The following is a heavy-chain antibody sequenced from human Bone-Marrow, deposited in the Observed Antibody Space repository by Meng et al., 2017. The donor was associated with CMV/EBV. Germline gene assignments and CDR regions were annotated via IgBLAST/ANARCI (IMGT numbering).Heavy chain of an antibody. CDR3: ATRRYSSGWI. CDR1: GYSFTNYW. V-gene: IGHV5-51*06. CDR2: IYPGDSET. Sequence: KVSCKGSGYSFTNYWIGWVRQMPGKGLEWMGIIYPGDSETKYSPSFQGQVTISADMSITTAYLQWSRLKASDTAMYYCATRRYSSGWIWGQGTLVTVSS. D-gene: IGHD6-19*01. J-gene: IGHJ4*02.